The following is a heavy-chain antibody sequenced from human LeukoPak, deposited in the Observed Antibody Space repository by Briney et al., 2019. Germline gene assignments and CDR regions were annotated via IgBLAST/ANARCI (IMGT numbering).Heavy chain of an antibody. CDR3: ARVTYYYDSSGYFDY. V-gene: IGHV4-31*03. J-gene: IGHJ4*02. D-gene: IGHD3-22*01. Sequence: SETLSLTCTVSGGSISSGGYYWSWIRQHPGKGLEWIGYIYYSGSTYYNPSLESRVTISVDTSKNQFSLKLSSVTAADTAVYYCARVTYYYDSSGYFDYWGQGTLVTVSS. CDR2: IYYSGST. CDR1: GGSISSGGYY.